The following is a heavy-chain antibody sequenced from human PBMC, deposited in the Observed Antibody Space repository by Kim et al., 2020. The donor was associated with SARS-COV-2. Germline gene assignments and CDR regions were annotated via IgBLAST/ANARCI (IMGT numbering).Heavy chain of an antibody. CDR2: ISAYNGNT. Sequence: ASVKVSCKASGYTFTSYGISWVRQAPGQGLEWMGWISAYNGNTNYAQKLQGRVTMTTDTSTSTAYMELRSLRSDDTAVYYCARDHDCNSTSCYEDYYYGMDVWGQGTTVTVSS. V-gene: IGHV1-18*01. D-gene: IGHD2-2*01. CDR3: ARDHDCNSTSCYEDYYYGMDV. CDR1: GYTFTSYG. J-gene: IGHJ6*02.